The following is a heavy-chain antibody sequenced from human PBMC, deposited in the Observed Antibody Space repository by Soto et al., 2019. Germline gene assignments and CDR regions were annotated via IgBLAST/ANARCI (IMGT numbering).Heavy chain of an antibody. CDR2: ISDNGDST. Sequence: GSLRLSCAASGFTFSTYAMSWVRQAPGKGLEWVSTISDNGDSTYYAASVKGRFTISRDNSKNTVYLLMNSLSAEDTAPYYCAKVHGSGTYYNFPDYWGQGTLVTAPQ. D-gene: IGHD3-10*01. V-gene: IGHV3-23*01. J-gene: IGHJ4*02. CDR3: AKVHGSGTYYNFPDY. CDR1: GFTFSTYA.